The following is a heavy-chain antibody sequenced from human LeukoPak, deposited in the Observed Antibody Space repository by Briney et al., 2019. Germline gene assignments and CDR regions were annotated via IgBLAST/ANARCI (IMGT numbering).Heavy chain of an antibody. V-gene: IGHV3-30*18. Sequence: GGSLRLSCAASGFTFSSYGMHWVRQAPGKGLEWVAVISYDGSNKYYADSVKGRFTISRDNSKNTLYLQMNSLRAEDTAVYYCAKGLDNPNDYGDYKAYYYGMDVWGQGTTVTVSS. D-gene: IGHD4-17*01. CDR3: AKGLDNPNDYGDYKAYYYGMDV. J-gene: IGHJ6*02. CDR1: GFTFSSYG. CDR2: ISYDGSNK.